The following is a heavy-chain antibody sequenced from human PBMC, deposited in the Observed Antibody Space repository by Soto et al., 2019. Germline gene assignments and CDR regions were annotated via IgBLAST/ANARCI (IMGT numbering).Heavy chain of an antibody. V-gene: IGHV4-34*01. CDR1: GGSFSGYY. CDR3: ARRGFSSGWYY. Sequence: SETLSLTCAVYGGSFSGYYWSWIRQPPGKGLEWIGEINHSGSTNYNPSLKSRVTISVDTSKNQFSLKLSSVTAADTAVYYCARRGFSSGWYYWGQGTLVTVSS. D-gene: IGHD6-19*01. CDR2: INHSGST. J-gene: IGHJ4*02.